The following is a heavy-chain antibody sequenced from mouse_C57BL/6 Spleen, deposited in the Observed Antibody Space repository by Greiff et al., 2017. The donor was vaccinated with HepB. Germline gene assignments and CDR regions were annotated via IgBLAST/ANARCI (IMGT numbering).Heavy chain of an antibody. Sequence: QVQLQQPGAELVKPGASVKVSCKASGYTFTSYWMHGVKQRPGQGLEWIGRIHPSDSDTNYNGKFKGKATLTADKSSSTAYMQLSSLTSEDSAVYFCARSGSSPAWFAYGGQGTLVTVSA. CDR1: GYTFTSYW. CDR3: ARSGSSPAWFAY. D-gene: IGHD1-1*01. V-gene: IGHV1-74*01. CDR2: IHPSDSDT. J-gene: IGHJ3*01.